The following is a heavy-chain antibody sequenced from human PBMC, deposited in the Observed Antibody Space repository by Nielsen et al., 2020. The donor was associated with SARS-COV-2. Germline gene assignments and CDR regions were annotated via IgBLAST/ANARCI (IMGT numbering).Heavy chain of an antibody. CDR2: INPNSGGT. J-gene: IGHJ5*02. Sequence: ASVKVSCKASGYTFTGYYMHWVRQAPGQGLEWMGRINPNSGGTNYAQKFQGRVTMTRDTSISTAYMELSRLRSDDTAVYYCARNQRIFGVAYNWFDPWGQGTLVTVSS. V-gene: IGHV1-2*06. CDR3: ARNQRIFGVAYNWFDP. CDR1: GYTFTGYY. D-gene: IGHD3-3*01.